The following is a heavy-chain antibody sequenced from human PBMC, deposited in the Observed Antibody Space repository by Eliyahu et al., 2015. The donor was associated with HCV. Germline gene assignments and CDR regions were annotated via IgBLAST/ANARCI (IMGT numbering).Heavy chain of an antibody. CDR1: GFTFSSYA. D-gene: IGHD6-13*01. V-gene: IGHV3-30-3*01. J-gene: IGHJ4*02. CDR2: ISYDGSNK. Sequence: QVQLVESGGGVVQPGRSLRLSCAASGFTFSSYAMHWVRQAPGKGLEWVAVISYDGSNKYYADSVKGRFTISRDNSKNTLYLQMNSLRAEDTAVYYCARLQRKLAAAGTWDYFDYWGQGTLVTVSS. CDR3: ARLQRKLAAAGTWDYFDY.